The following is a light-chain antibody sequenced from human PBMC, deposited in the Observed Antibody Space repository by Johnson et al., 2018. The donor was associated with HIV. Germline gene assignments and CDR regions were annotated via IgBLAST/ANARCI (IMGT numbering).Light chain of an antibody. CDR2: DNN. J-gene: IGLJ1*01. CDR3: GTWGGV. CDR1: SSNIGNNY. V-gene: IGLV1-51*01. Sequence: QSVLTQPPSVSAAPGQKVTISCSGNSSNIGNNYVSWYQQLPGMGPKLLIYDNNKRPSGIPDRFSGSKSGTSATLGITGLQTGDEADYYCGTWGGVFGTGTKVTVL.